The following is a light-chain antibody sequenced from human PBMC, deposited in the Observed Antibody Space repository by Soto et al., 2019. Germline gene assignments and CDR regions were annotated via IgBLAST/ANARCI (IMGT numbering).Light chain of an antibody. CDR2: GAS. CDR3: QQYGNSLT. J-gene: IGKJ4*01. Sequence: EIVLTQSPGTLSLSPGERATLACRASQRMSGDSLAWYQQKSGQAPRLVIYGASRASGIPDRFSGGGSGTDFSLTITRLEPEDFAVYYCQQYGNSLTFGGGTKVEIK. V-gene: IGKV3-20*01. CDR1: QRMSGDS.